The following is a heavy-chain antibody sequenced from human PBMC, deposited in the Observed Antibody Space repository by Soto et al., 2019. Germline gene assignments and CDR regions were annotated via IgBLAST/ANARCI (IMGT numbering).Heavy chain of an antibody. Sequence: GGSLRLSCAASGFTFSSYGMHWVRQAPGKGLEWVAVIWYDGSNKYYADSVKGRFTISRGNSKNTLYLQMNSLRAADTDVYYCARGDYYDSSGYYLFVWGQGTLVTVSS. CDR2: IWYDGSNK. D-gene: IGHD3-22*01. CDR1: GFTFSSYG. CDR3: ARGDYYDSSGYYLFV. J-gene: IGHJ1*01. V-gene: IGHV3-33*01.